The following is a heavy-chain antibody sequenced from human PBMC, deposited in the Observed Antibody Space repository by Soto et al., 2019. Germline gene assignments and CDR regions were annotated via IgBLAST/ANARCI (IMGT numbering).Heavy chain of an antibody. V-gene: IGHV1-3*01. CDR1: GYTFTSYA. D-gene: IGHD3-3*01. CDR3: ARVLGVAKGDY. CDR2: INAGNGNT. J-gene: IGHJ4*02. Sequence: ASVKVSCKASGYTFTSYAIHWVRQAPGQRLEWMGWINAGNGNTKYSQKFQGRVTITRDTSASTAYMELSSLRSQDTAVYYCARVLGVAKGDYWGQGTLVTVSP.